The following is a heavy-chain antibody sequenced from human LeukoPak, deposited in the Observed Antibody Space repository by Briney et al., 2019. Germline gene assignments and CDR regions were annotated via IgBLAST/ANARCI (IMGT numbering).Heavy chain of an antibody. CDR1: GFTLSSYW. J-gene: IGHJ4*02. CDR2: INNDGSST. D-gene: IGHD4-11*01. Sequence: GGSLRLSCVASGFTLSSYWRHWVRQSPGKGLVWVSRINNDGSSTTYADSVKGRFTIFRDNAKNTLYLQMNSLRADDTAVYFCARPRVKDFDYWGQGTLVTVSS. V-gene: IGHV3-74*01. CDR3: ARPRVKDFDY.